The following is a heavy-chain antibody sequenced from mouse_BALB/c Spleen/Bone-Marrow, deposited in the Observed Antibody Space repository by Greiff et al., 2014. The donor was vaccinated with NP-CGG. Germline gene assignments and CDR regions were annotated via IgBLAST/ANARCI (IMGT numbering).Heavy chain of an antibody. Sequence: EVQRVESGPELVKPGASVKIPCKASGYTFTDYNMDWVKQSHGKSLEWIGDINPNNGGTIYNQKFKGKATLTVDKSSNTAYMELRSLTSEDTAVYYCATYDPVLPYFDYWGQGTTLTVSS. V-gene: IGHV1-18*01. CDR3: ATYDPVLPYFDY. J-gene: IGHJ2*01. CDR1: GYTFTDYN. CDR2: INPNNGGT. D-gene: IGHD2-3*01.